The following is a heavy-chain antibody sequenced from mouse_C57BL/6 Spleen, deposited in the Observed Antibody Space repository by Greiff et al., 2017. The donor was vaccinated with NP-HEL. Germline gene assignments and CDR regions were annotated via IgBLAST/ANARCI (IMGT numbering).Heavy chain of an antibody. CDR1: GYTFTSYW. J-gene: IGHJ4*01. V-gene: IGHV1-50*01. Sequence: QVQLQQPGAELVKPGASVKLSCKASGYTFTSYWMQWVKQRPGQGLEWIGEIDPSDSYTNYNQKFKGKATLTVDTSSSTAYMQLSSLTSEDSAVYYCARDSPYYYAMDYWGQGTSVTVSS. CDR2: IDPSDSYT. CDR3: ARDSPYYYAMDY.